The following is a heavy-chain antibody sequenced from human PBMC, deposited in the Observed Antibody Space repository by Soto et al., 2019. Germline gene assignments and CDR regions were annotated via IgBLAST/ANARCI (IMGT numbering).Heavy chain of an antibody. J-gene: IGHJ4*02. D-gene: IGHD6-13*01. CDR3: ARGLAATGFDY. Sequence: SQTLSLTCAISGDSVSSNSVAWNWIRQSPSRGLEWLGRTYYRSKWYSDFAVSVKTRVAINPDTSKNQFSLQLNSVTPEDTAVYSCARGLAATGFDYWGQGILVTVSS. CDR1: GDSVSSNSVA. V-gene: IGHV6-1*01. CDR2: TYYRSKWYS.